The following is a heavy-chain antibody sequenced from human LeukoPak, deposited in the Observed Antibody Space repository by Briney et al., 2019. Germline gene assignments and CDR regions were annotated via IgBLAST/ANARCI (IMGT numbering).Heavy chain of an antibody. CDR1: GGSFSGYY. Sequence: SETLSLTCAVYGGSFSGYYWSWIRQPPGKGLEWIGEINHSGSTNYNPSLKSRVTISVDTSKNQFSLKLSSVTAADTAVYYCARKLPYCSSTSCYPGGWFDPWGQGTWSPSPQ. D-gene: IGHD2-2*01. V-gene: IGHV4-34*01. CDR2: INHSGST. CDR3: ARKLPYCSSTSCYPGGWFDP. J-gene: IGHJ5*02.